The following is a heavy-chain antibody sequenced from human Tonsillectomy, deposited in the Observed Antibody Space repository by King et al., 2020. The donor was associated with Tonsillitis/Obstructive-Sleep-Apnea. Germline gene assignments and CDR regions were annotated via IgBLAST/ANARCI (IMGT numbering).Heavy chain of an antibody. J-gene: IGHJ6*02. CDR1: GYIFTTYW. V-gene: IGHV5-10-1*03. CDR2: IDASDSYT. CDR3: ARHRDPGIAVAGTNYGMDV. D-gene: IGHD6-19*01. Sequence: VQLVESGAEVKKPGESLRISCKGSGYIFTTYWITWVRQMPGKGLEWMGTIDASDSYTKYSPSFQGHVTFSVDKSISTAYLQWSSLKASDTAMYYCARHRDPGIAVAGTNYGMDVWGQGTTVTVSS.